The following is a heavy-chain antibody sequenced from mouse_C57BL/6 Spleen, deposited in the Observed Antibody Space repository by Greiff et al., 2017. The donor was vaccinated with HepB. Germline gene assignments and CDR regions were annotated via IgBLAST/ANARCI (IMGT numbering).Heavy chain of an antibody. J-gene: IGHJ4*01. D-gene: IGHD2-1*01. CDR2: IYPGDGDT. CDR3: AREGNYPYAMDY. V-gene: IGHV1-80*01. Sequence: VKLQESGAELVKPGASVKISCKASGYAFSSYWMNWVKQRPGKGLEWIGQIYPGDGDTNYNGKFKGKATLTADKSSSTAYMQLSSLTSEDSAVYFCAREGNYPYAMDYWGQGTSVTVSS. CDR1: GYAFSSYW.